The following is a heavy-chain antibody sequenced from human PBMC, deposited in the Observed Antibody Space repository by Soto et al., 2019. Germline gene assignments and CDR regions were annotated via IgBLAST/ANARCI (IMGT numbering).Heavy chain of an antibody. Sequence: QLQLVQSGAEVKKPGSSVKVSCKASGGFVRSDPISWVRRAPGQGPEWIGGIIPVFGSPTYAEKFQGRVTITADESSRTAYLELTSLKSEDTAVYFCAKGEGQWELPLWGQGTQVTVSS. CDR2: IIPVFGSP. CDR1: GGFVRSDP. J-gene: IGHJ4*02. CDR3: AKGEGQWELPL. V-gene: IGHV1-69*01. D-gene: IGHD1-7*01.